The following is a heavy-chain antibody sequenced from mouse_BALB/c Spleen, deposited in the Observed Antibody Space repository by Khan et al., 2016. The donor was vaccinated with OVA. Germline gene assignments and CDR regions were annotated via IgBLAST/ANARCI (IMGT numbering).Heavy chain of an antibody. V-gene: IGHV14-4*02. J-gene: IGHJ2*01. CDR2: IDPENGDT. CDR1: GFNIKDYY. CDR3: NAVTTVVARDY. Sequence: VQLQQSGAELVRSGASVKLSCTASGFNIKDYYMHWVTQRPEQGLEWIGWIDPENGDTEYAPKFQGKATMTADTSSNTAYLQLSSLTSEDTAVDYCNAVTTVVARDYWGQGTTLTVSS. D-gene: IGHD1-1*01.